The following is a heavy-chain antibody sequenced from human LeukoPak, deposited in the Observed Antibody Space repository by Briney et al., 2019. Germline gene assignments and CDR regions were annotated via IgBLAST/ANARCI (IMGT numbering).Heavy chain of an antibody. V-gene: IGHV1-18*01. CDR2: ISAYNGNT. CDR3: ARVASSSWLLYYYYGMDV. J-gene: IGHJ6*02. D-gene: IGHD6-13*01. CDR1: GYTFTSYG. Sequence: ASVKVSCKAPGYTFTSYGISWVRQAPGQGLEWMGWISAYNGNTNYAQKLQGRVTMTTDTSTSTAYMELRSLRSDDTAVYYCARVASSSWLLYYYYGMDVWGQGTTVTVSS.